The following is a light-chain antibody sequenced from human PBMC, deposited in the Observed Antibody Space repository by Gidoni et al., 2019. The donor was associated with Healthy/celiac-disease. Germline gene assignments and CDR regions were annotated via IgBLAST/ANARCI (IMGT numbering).Light chain of an antibody. Sequence: QSALTQPASVSGSPGQSITISCTGTSSDVGSYNLVSWYQQHPGKAPKLMIYEGSKRPSGVSNRFSGSKSGNTASLTISGLQAEDEADYYCCSYAGSSPQVVFGGGTKLTGL. CDR1: SSDVGSYNL. CDR2: EGS. J-gene: IGLJ2*01. CDR3: CSYAGSSPQVV. V-gene: IGLV2-23*01.